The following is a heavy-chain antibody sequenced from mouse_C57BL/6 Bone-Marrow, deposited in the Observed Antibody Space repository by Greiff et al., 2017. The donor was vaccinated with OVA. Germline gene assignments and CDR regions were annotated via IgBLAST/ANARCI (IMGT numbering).Heavy chain of an antibody. J-gene: IGHJ3*01. CDR1: GFSLTSYG. D-gene: IGHD2-3*01. CDR2: ICRGGST. Sequence: QVQLQESGPGLVQPSSSLSIPCTASGFSLTSYGVHWVHQSPGKGLEWLGVICRGGSTDYNAAFVSKLGITKDNSKSHVFCIMNSLQADDDAIYYCAEDGYYSWFAYWGRGALVPVSA. CDR3: AEDGYYSWFAY. V-gene: IGHV2-5*01.